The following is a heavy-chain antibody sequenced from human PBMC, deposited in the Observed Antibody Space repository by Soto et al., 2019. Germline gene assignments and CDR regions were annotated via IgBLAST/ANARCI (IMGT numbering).Heavy chain of an antibody. CDR1: GFSLTTYGVG. CDR2: IYWDDDK. D-gene: IGHD1-7*01. J-gene: IGHJ4*02. Sequence: QITLKESGPTLVKPTQTLTLTCTFSGFSLTTYGVGVGWVRQPPGKALEWLALIYWDDDKRYSPSLKSRLTIPKDTSKNHVALTIPTVDPVDTATYYCAHRLTFNSAWNSGRFDHWGQGTLFTVSS. V-gene: IGHV2-5*02. CDR3: AHRLTFNSAWNSGRFDH.